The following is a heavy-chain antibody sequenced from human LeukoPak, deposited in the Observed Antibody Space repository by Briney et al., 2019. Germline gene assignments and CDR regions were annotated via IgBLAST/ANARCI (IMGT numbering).Heavy chain of an antibody. CDR2: IYSGGST. J-gene: IGHJ4*02. CDR1: GFTVSSNY. CDR3: ARDSGAAAGKGY. Sequence: PGGSLRLSCVVSGFTVSSNYMSWVRQAPGKGLEWVSIIYSGGSTYYADSVKGRFTISRDNSKNTLYLQMNSLRAEDTAVYYCARDSGAAAGKGYWGQGTLVTVSS. V-gene: IGHV3-66*01. D-gene: IGHD6-13*01.